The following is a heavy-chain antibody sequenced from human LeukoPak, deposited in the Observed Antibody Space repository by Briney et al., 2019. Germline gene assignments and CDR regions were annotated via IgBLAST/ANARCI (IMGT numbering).Heavy chain of an antibody. Sequence: ASVKVSCKASGYTFSDYGITWVRQAPGQGLEWMGRISVYNGNRKYAQKFQGRVTMTTDTSTNTAYMELRSLRSDDTTVYYCARGPRVVVPAAMGANVYYYYYMDVWGKGTTVTISS. D-gene: IGHD2-2*01. CDR1: GYTFSDYG. J-gene: IGHJ6*03. CDR3: ARGPRVVVPAAMGANVYYYYYMDV. CDR2: ISVYNGNR. V-gene: IGHV1-18*01.